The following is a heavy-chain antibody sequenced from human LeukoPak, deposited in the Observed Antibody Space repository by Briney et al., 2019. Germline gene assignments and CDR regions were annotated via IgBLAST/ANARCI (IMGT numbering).Heavy chain of an antibody. CDR2: IYSGGST. Sequence: PGGSLRLSCAASGFTVGTNSMSWVRQSPGKGLEWVSVIYSGGSTYYADSVKGRFTISRDNSKNTLYLQMKSLRAEDTAVYYCARTDETAPAEDFQHWGQGTLVTVSS. D-gene: IGHD2-21*02. CDR3: ARTDETAPAEDFQH. J-gene: IGHJ1*01. CDR1: GFTVGTNS. V-gene: IGHV3-53*01.